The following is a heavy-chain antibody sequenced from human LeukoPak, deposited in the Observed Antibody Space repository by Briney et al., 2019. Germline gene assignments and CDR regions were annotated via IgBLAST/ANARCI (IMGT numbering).Heavy chain of an antibody. J-gene: IGHJ4*02. Sequence: SETLSLTCTVSGGSISSYYWSWIRQPPGKGLEWIGYIYYSGSTNYNPSLKSRVTMSVDTSKNQFSLKLSSVTAADTAVYYCARDEYYYDSSGYYLFDYWGQGTLVTVSS. V-gene: IGHV4-59*12. CDR3: ARDEYYYDSSGYYLFDY. CDR1: GGSISSYY. D-gene: IGHD3-22*01. CDR2: IYYSGST.